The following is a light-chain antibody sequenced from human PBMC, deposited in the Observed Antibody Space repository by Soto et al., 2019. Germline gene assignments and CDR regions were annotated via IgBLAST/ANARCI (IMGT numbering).Light chain of an antibody. Sequence: EIVLTQSPGTLSLSPGERATLSCRASQSVSSSYLAWYQQKPGQAPRRLIYGASSRATGIPDRFSGSGSGTDFTLTISRLEPEDFAVYYCQQYCSSPRWTFGQGTKVEIK. CDR1: QSVSSSY. J-gene: IGKJ1*01. V-gene: IGKV3-20*01. CDR3: QQYCSSPRWT. CDR2: GAS.